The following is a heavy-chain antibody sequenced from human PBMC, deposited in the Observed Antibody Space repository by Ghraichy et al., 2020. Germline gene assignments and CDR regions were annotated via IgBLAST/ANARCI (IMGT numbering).Heavy chain of an antibody. Sequence: GSLRLSCAASGFTFSSYDMHWVRQATGKGLEWVSAIGTAGDTYYPGSVKGRFTISRENAKNSLYLQMNSLRAGDTAVYYCARVITMVQGVIIKDYYYYMDVWGKGTTVTVSS. D-gene: IGHD3-10*01. CDR2: IGTAGDT. CDR3: ARVITMVQGVIIKDYYYYMDV. V-gene: IGHV3-13*01. CDR1: GFTFSSYD. J-gene: IGHJ6*03.